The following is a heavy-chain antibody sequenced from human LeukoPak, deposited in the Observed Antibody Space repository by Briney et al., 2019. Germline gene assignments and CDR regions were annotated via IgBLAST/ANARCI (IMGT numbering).Heavy chain of an antibody. CDR2: IKQDGSEK. Sequence: PGGSLRLSCAASGFTFNKYWMTWVRQAPGKGLEWVANIKQDGSEKYYVDSMKGRFTISRDNAKNSLYLQMNSLRAEDTAVYYCARETDYMVRGVKEDYWGQGTLVTVSS. J-gene: IGHJ4*02. D-gene: IGHD3-10*01. CDR1: GFTFNKYW. CDR3: ARETDYMVRGVKEDY. V-gene: IGHV3-7*03.